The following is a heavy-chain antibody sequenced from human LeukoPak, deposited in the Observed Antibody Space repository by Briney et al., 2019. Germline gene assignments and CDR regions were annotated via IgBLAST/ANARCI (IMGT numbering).Heavy chain of an antibody. V-gene: IGHV4-4*09. CDR2: IYTRWSS. CDR1: VGPISSHY. CDR3: AAERPFRGVIAKTHYFDY. D-gene: IGHD3-16*02. J-gene: IGHJ4*02. Sequence: SDTLSLTCTVSVGPISSHYWRWIRQPPGKGLEWIGYIYTRWSSNYNPALKSRVTISVDTSKYQFSVKLGSVSAGDTAVYFCAAERPFRGVIAKTHYFDYWGQGTLVTVSS.